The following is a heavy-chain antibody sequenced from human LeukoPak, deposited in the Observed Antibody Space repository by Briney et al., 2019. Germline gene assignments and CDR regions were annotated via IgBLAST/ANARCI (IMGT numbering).Heavy chain of an antibody. CDR1: GFTFSSYA. Sequence: GGSLRLSCAASGFTFSSYAMSWVRQAPGKGLEWVSAISGSGGSTYYADSVKGRLTIPRDNSKNTLYLQMNSLRAEDTAVYYCAKLPSSSWYYWGQGTLVTVSS. CDR2: ISGSGGST. D-gene: IGHD6-13*01. V-gene: IGHV3-23*01. CDR3: AKLPSSSWYY. J-gene: IGHJ4*02.